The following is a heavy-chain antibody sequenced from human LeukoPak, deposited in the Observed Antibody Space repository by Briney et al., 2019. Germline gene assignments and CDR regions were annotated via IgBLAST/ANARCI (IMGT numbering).Heavy chain of an antibody. D-gene: IGHD6-13*01. CDR1: GGSISSYY. V-gene: IGHV4-59*08. Sequence: SETLSLTCTVSGGSISSYYWSWIRQPPGKGLEWIGYIYYSGSTNYNPSLKSRVTISVDTSKNQFSLKLSSVTAADTAVYYCARAKEGDSSSWYGDYFDYWGQGTLVTVSS. CDR3: ARAKEGDSSSWYGDYFDY. CDR2: IYYSGST. J-gene: IGHJ4*02.